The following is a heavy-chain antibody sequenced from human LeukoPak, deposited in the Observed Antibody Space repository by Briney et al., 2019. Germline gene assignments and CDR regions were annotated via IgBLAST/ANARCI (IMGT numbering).Heavy chain of an antibody. J-gene: IGHJ4*02. Sequence: GRSLRLSCVVSGFIFSNYGMHWVRQAPGKGLEWVAVISYDGTNKYYTDSVKGRFTISRDNSKNILYLQMIRLSGDDTAVYYCAKTPDDYGDYVSLPFVGYWGREPWSPSPQ. V-gene: IGHV3-30*18. CDR3: AKTPDDYGDYVSLPFVGY. CDR2: ISYDGTNK. D-gene: IGHD4-17*01. CDR1: GFIFSNYG.